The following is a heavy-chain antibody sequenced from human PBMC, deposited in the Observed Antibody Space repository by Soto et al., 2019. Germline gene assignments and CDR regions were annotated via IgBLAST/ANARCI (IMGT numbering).Heavy chain of an antibody. CDR1: GGSISSGGYS. J-gene: IGHJ4*02. Sequence: QLQLQESGSGLVKPSQTLSLTCAVSGGSISSGGYSWSWIRQPPGKGLEWIGYIYHSGSTYYNPSLKSRVTIAVDRSKNQCALKLSSVTAADTAVYYCDSSHCGAHITAAVHWGQGTLVTVSS. CDR2: IYHSGST. CDR3: DSSHCGAHITAAVH. V-gene: IGHV4-30-2*01. D-gene: IGHD6-13*01.